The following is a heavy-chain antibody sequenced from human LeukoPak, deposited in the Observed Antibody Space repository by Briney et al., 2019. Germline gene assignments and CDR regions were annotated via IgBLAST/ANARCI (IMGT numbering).Heavy chain of an antibody. Sequence: SQTLSLTCTVSGGSISSGSYYWSWIRQPAEKGLEWIGRIYTSGSTNYNPSLKSRVTISVDTSKNQFSLKLSSVTAADTAVYYCARRVVPAALHAFDIWGQGTMVTVSS. J-gene: IGHJ3*02. CDR2: IYTSGST. D-gene: IGHD2-2*01. V-gene: IGHV4-61*02. CDR3: ARRVVPAALHAFDI. CDR1: GGSISSGSYY.